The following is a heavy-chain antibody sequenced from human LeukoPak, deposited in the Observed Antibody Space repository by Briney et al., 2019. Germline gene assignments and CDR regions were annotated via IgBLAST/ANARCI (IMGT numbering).Heavy chain of an antibody. CDR1: GFTFSSYS. CDR2: ISSSSSTI. V-gene: IGHV3-48*01. D-gene: IGHD3-22*01. J-gene: IGHJ4*02. CDR3: ARDVSSGYYVYYFDY. Sequence: GGSLRLSCAASGFTFSSYSMNWVRQAPGKGLEWVSYISSSSSTIYYADSVKGRFTISRDNAKNSLYLQMNSLRAEDTAVYYCARDVSSGYYVYYFDYWGQGTLVTVSS.